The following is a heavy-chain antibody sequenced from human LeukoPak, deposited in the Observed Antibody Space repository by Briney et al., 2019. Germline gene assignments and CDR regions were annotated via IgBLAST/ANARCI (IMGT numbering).Heavy chain of an antibody. D-gene: IGHD2-21*01. CDR2: ISSSGSTI. V-gene: IGHV3-48*03. J-gene: IGHJ3*02. CDR1: GFTFSSYE. CDR3: SIAGEISEANDAFDI. Sequence: PGGSLRLSCAASGFTFSSYEMNWVPQAPGKGLEWVSYISSSGSTIYYADSVKGRFTISRDNARNSLYLQMNSLRAEDTAVYYYSIAGEISEANDAFDIWVQGTMVTVSS.